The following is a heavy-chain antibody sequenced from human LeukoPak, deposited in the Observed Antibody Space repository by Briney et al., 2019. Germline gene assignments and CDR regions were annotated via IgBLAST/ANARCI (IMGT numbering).Heavy chain of an antibody. Sequence: GGSLRLSCAASGFTFSNYGMHWVRQAPGKGLEWVGFIRYDGSNEYYADSVKGRFTISRDNSKNTLYLQMNSLRAEDTAVYYCAKATGYLLWGQGTLVTVSS. CDR3: AKATGYLL. V-gene: IGHV3-30*02. D-gene: IGHD1-14*01. CDR2: IRYDGSNE. J-gene: IGHJ4*02. CDR1: GFTFSNYG.